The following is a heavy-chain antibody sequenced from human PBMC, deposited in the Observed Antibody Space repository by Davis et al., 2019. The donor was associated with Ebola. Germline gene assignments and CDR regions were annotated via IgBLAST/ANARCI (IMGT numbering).Heavy chain of an antibody. D-gene: IGHD1-26*01. CDR1: GFTFSSYV. CDR2: LGTSADT. Sequence: GGSLRLSCAASGFTFSSYVMSWVRQAPGKGLEWVSTLGTSADTYYADSVKGRFTISRDNSKNTLYLQMNGLRVEDTAIYFCVKDTSNIWFDIWGQGTMVTVSS. V-gene: IGHV3-23*01. J-gene: IGHJ3*02. CDR3: VKDTSNIWFDI.